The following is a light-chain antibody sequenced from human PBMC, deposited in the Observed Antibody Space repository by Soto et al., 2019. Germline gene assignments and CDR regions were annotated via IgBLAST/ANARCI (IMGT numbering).Light chain of an antibody. CDR1: QSISSW. J-gene: IGKJ1*01. Sequence: DIQMTQSPSTLSASVGDRVTITCRASQSISSWLAWYQQKPGEAPKLLIYEGSTLERGVLSRFSGSGSGTELTLTISSLQPDDFAMFYCQQYNTYSRTFGKGTKVEVK. CDR3: QQYNTYSRT. V-gene: IGKV1-5*03. CDR2: EGS.